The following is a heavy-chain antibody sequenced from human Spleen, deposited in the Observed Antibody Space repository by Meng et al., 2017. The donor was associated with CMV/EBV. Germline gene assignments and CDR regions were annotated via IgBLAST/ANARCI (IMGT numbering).Heavy chain of an antibody. V-gene: IGHV3-21*01. J-gene: IGHJ4*02. Sequence: GESLKISCAASGFTFSTYSMTWVRQAPGKGLEWVSSISSSSAYIYYADSVKGRLTISRDNAKNSLYLQMNSLRAEDTAVYYCARELGYCSSTSCPFDYWGQGTLVTVSS. CDR2: ISSSSAYI. D-gene: IGHD2-2*01. CDR1: GFTFSTYS. CDR3: ARELGYCSSTSCPFDY.